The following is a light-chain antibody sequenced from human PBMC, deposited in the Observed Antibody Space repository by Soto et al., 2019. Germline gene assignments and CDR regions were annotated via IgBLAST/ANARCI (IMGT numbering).Light chain of an antibody. CDR3: QQYNNWPPLT. V-gene: IGKV3-15*01. J-gene: IGKJ4*01. CDR1: QSVSSN. CDR2: GAS. Sequence: EIVMTQSPATLSVSPGDRATLSCRASQSVSSNLAWYQQKPGQAPRLLIYGASTRATGIPARFSGSGSGTEFTLTISSLQSEDFAVYYWQQYNNWPPLTFGGGTKVEIK.